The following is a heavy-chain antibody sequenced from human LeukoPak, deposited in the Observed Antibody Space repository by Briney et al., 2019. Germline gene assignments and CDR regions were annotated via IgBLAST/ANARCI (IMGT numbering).Heavy chain of an antibody. D-gene: IGHD1-14*01. CDR1: GYSISSGYY. CDR3: ARDRKYYYHMDV. CDR2: VYHSGST. Sequence: SETLSLTCTVSGYSISSGYYWGWIRQPPGKGLEWIGSVYHSGSTYYDPSLKSRVTISVDTSKNQFSLRLGSLTAADTALYYCARDRKYYYHMDVWGKGTTVTVSS. V-gene: IGHV4-38-2*02. J-gene: IGHJ6*03.